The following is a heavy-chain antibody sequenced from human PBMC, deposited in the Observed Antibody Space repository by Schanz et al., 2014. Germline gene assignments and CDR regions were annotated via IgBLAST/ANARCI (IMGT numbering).Heavy chain of an antibody. V-gene: IGHV1-18*01. CDR1: GYTFSDYG. J-gene: IGHJ4*02. Sequence: QVQLVQSGDEVKKPGASVKVSCKTSGYTFSDYGITWVRQAPGQGPEFMGWISTFRNEDTNSAQRFQGRLTMTTDTSTSTAYMELTSLRFDDTAVYYCARAFGGYDPAGALDYWGQGTLVTVSS. CDR3: ARAFGGYDPAGALDY. CDR2: ISTFRNEDT. D-gene: IGHD5-12*01.